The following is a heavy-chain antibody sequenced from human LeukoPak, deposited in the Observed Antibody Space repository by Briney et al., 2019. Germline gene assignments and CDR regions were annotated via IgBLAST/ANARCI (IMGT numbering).Heavy chain of an antibody. Sequence: PGGSLRLSCAASGFTFSSYSMNWVRQAPGKGLEWVSSISSSSSYIYYADSVKGRFTISRDNAKNSLYLQMNGLRAEDTAVYYCARGQDYGDYYFDYWGQGTLVTVSS. D-gene: IGHD4-17*01. CDR1: GFTFSSYS. CDR2: ISSSSSYI. V-gene: IGHV3-21*01. CDR3: ARGQDYGDYYFDY. J-gene: IGHJ4*02.